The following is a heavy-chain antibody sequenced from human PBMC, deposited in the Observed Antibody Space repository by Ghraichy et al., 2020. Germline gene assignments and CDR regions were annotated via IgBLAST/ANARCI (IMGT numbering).Heavy chain of an antibody. CDR2: TSGSGGTT. D-gene: IGHD2-15*01. CDR3: AKDEEVVKGKGQFDY. Sequence: LSLTCAASGFTFSAYAMSWVRQAPGKGLEWVSGTSGSGGTTYYADSVKGRFTISRDNSKNTLYLQMNSLRAEDTAVYYCAKDEEVVKGKGQFDYWGQGTLVTVSS. V-gene: IGHV3-23*01. CDR1: GFTFSAYA. J-gene: IGHJ4*02.